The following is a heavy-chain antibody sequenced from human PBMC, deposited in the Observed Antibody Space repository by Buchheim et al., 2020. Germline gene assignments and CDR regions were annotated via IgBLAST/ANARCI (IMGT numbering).Heavy chain of an antibody. D-gene: IGHD5-18*01. J-gene: IGHJ6*02. CDR1: GFTFGDYY. Sequence: QVQLVESGGGLVKPGGSLRLSCAASGFTFGDYYMNWIRQAPGKGLEWLSYISRSGSTIYYAVSLMGRFTISRDNAKNPLFLQLNSLRAEDTAVYHCARAARYNNDYYYGMDVWGQGTT. CDR2: ISRSGSTI. V-gene: IGHV3-11*01. CDR3: ARAARYNNDYYYGMDV.